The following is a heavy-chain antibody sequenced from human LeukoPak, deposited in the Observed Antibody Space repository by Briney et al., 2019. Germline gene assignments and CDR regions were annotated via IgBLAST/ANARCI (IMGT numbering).Heavy chain of an antibody. CDR3: ARDAYDSSGYSFDY. J-gene: IGHJ4*02. V-gene: IGHV4-4*02. CDR1: GAPISKTNW. CDR2: IYHSGKT. D-gene: IGHD3-22*01. Sequence: SETLSLTCAVSGAPISKTNWWSWVRQPPGKGLEWIGEIYHSGKTNYNPSLKSRVTISVDKSKNQISLKLSSVTAADTAVYYCARDAYDSSGYSFDYWGQGTLVTVSS.